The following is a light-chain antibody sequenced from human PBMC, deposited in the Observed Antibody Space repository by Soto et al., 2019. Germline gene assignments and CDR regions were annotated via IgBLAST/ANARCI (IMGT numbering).Light chain of an antibody. V-gene: IGKV3-20*01. CDR1: QNVGGY. CDR2: GAS. CDR3: QQYGGSPWT. J-gene: IGKJ1*01. Sequence: EIVLTQSPATLSLSPGERATLSCRASQNVGGYLAWYQQKPGQAPRLLIYGASSRATGIPDRFSGSGSGTDFTLTISRLEPEDFAVFYCQQYGGSPWTFGQGTKVEIK.